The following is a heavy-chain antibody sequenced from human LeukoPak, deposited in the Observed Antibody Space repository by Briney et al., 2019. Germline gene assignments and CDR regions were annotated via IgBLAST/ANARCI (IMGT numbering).Heavy chain of an antibody. V-gene: IGHV1-2*06. D-gene: IGHD3-22*01. J-gene: IGHJ4*02. Sequence: ASVKVSCKASGYTLTDYYMHWVRQAPGQGLEWMGRINPNSGGTNYAQKFQGRVTMTRDTSISTVYKELSRLRSDDTAVYYCARVGYYESSGYYEYWGQGTLVTVSS. CDR3: ARVGYYESSGYYEY. CDR1: GYTLTDYY. CDR2: INPNSGGT.